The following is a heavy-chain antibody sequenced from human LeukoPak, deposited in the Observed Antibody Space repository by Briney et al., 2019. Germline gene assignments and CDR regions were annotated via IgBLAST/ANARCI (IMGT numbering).Heavy chain of an antibody. Sequence: GGSLRLSCAASGFTFSSYWMSWVRQAPGKGLEWVANIKQDGSEKYYVDSVKGRFTISRDNVKNSLYLQMNSLRAEDTAVYYCARDFRVRFSLIFEGGDYFDYWGQGTLVTVSS. D-gene: IGHD2-8*01. V-gene: IGHV3-7*01. CDR1: GFTFSSYW. CDR2: IKQDGSEK. J-gene: IGHJ4*02. CDR3: ARDFRVRFSLIFEGGDYFDY.